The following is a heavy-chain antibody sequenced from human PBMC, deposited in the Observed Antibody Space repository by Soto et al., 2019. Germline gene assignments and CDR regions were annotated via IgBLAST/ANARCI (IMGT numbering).Heavy chain of an antibody. CDR1: GFTFSSYS. D-gene: IGHD6-19*01. Sequence: GGSLRLSCAASGFTFSSYSMNWVRQAPGKGLEWVPSISSSSSYICYADSVKGRFTISRDNAKNSLYLQMNSLRAEDSAVYYCARDHDPQWLAYWGQGTLVTVSS. CDR3: ARDHDPQWLAY. V-gene: IGHV3-21*01. J-gene: IGHJ4*02. CDR2: ISSSSSYI.